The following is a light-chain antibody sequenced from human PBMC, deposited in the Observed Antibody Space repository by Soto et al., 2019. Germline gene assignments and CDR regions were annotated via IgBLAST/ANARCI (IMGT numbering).Light chain of an antibody. Sequence: EIVLTQSPATLSLSPGERATLSCRASQSISSYLAWYQQKPDQAPRLLLYDASNRATGIPARFSGSGSGTDFTLTISSLEPAHCAVYYCHQRSTWPFTFGPGTKVDIK. CDR2: DAS. V-gene: IGKV3-11*01. CDR3: HQRSTWPFT. CDR1: QSISSY. J-gene: IGKJ3*01.